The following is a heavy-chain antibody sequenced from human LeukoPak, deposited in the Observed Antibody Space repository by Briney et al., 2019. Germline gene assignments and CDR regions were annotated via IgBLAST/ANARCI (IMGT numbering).Heavy chain of an antibody. Sequence: PGRSLRLSCAASGFTFDDYAMHWVRQAPGKGLEWVSGISWSSGSIGYADSVKGRFTISRDNAKNSLYLQMNSLRAEDTALYYCAKDTSGSYLRAFDIWGQGTMVTVSS. CDR2: ISWSSGSI. J-gene: IGHJ3*02. CDR1: GFTFDDYA. CDR3: AKDTSGSYLRAFDI. V-gene: IGHV3-9*01. D-gene: IGHD1-26*01.